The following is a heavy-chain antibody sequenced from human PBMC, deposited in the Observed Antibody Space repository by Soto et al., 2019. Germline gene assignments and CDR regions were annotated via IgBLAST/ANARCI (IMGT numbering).Heavy chain of an antibody. J-gene: IGHJ6*02. CDR3: ARDIRDGYGMDV. Sequence: VGSLRLSCAASGFTVSSNYMSWVRQAPGKGLEWVSVIYSGGSTYYADSVKGRFTISRDNSKNTLYLQMNSLRAEDTAVYYCARDIRDGYGMDVWGQGTTVTVSS. CDR1: GFTVSSNY. CDR2: IYSGGST. V-gene: IGHV3-53*01. D-gene: IGHD2-2*02.